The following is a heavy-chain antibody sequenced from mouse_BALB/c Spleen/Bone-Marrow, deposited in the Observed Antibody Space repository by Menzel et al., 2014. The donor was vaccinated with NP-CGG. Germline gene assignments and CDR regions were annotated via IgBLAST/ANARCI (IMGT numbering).Heavy chain of an antibody. V-gene: IGHV14-3*02. CDR1: GFNIKDTY. Sequence: EVQLQQSGAELVKPGASVKLSCTASGFNIKDTYMHWVKQRPEQGLEWIGRIDPANGNTKYDPKLQGKATITADTSSNTAYLQLSSLTSEDTAVYYCAGGGTTATWYFDVWGAGATVTVSS. CDR2: IDPANGNT. J-gene: IGHJ1*01. CDR3: AGGGTTATWYFDV. D-gene: IGHD1-2*01.